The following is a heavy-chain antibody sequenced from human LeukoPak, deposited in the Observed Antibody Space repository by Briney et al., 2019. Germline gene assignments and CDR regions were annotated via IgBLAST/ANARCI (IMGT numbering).Heavy chain of an antibody. CDR3: AREKKKKGAAADY. J-gene: IGHJ4*02. CDR1: GFTFSDYY. Sequence: PGGSLRLSCAASGFTFSDYYMSWVRQAPGKGLEWVANIKQDGSEKYYVDSVKGRFTISRGNAKNSLYLQMNSLRAEDTAVYYCAREKKKKGAAADYWGQGTLVTVSS. D-gene: IGHD6-13*01. CDR2: IKQDGSEK. V-gene: IGHV3-7*01.